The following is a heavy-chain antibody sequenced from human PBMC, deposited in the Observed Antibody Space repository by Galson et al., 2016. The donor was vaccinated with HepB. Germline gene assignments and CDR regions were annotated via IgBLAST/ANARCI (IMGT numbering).Heavy chain of an antibody. CDR1: GESFSGYY. Sequence: TLSLTCAVYGESFSGYYWTWIRQPPGKGLEWIGEINHSGGTNYNPSLKSRVTISVDMSKNQFSLRLSSVTAADTALYYCARGAGRISAPTFWRYYYGLAVWGQGTTVTVSS. CDR2: INHSGGT. D-gene: IGHD1-14*01. CDR3: ARGAGRISAPTFWRYYYGLAV. V-gene: IGHV4-34*01. J-gene: IGHJ6*02.